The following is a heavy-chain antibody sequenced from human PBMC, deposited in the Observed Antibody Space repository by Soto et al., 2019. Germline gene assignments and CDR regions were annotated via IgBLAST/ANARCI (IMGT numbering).Heavy chain of an antibody. CDR3: ARHHCGGDCESPYYFDY. D-gene: IGHD2-21*02. CDR1: GYSFTSYW. V-gene: IGHV5-51*01. J-gene: IGHJ4*02. Sequence: PGESLKISCKGSGYSFTSYWIGWVRQMPGKGLEWMGIIYPGDSDTRYSPSFQGQVTISADKSISTAYLQWSSLKASDTAMYYCARHHCGGDCESPYYFDYWGQGTLVTVSS. CDR2: IYPGDSDT.